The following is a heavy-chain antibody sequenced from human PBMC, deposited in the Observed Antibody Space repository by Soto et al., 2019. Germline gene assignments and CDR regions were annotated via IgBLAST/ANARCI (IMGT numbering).Heavy chain of an antibody. Sequence: GGSLRLSCAASGFTFSSYGMHWVRQAPGKGLEWVAVIWYNGSDKKYADSVKGRFTISRDNSRNTLYLQMNSLRAEATAVYYCAGCLGDESSGYHLDFWGQGVLVTVSS. J-gene: IGHJ4*02. CDR3: AGCLGDESSGYHLDF. D-gene: IGHD3-22*01. CDR1: GFTFSSYG. V-gene: IGHV3-33*01. CDR2: IWYNGSDK.